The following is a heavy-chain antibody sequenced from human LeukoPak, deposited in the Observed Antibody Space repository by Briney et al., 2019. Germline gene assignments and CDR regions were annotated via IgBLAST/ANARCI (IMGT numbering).Heavy chain of an antibody. D-gene: IGHD3-10*01. CDR1: GYTFTSYY. Sequence: GASVKVSCKASGYTFTSYYMHWVRQAPGQGLEWMGIINPGGGSTSYAQKLQGRVTMTTDTSTSTAYMELRSLRSDDTAVYYCARRDYYGSGSYSWFDPWGQGTLVTVSS. J-gene: IGHJ5*02. CDR3: ARRDYYGSGSYSWFDP. V-gene: IGHV1-46*01. CDR2: INPGGGST.